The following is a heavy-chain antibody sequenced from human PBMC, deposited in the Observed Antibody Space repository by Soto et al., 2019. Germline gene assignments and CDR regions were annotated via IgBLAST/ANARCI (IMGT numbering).Heavy chain of an antibody. J-gene: IGHJ4*02. Sequence: QVQLQESGPGLVKPSETLSLTCTVSGDSISSFDWTWIRQPPGKGLEWVGYIFSSGSTNYNPSLKSRVTISVDTSENQFSLQLTSVTAADTAVYYCARVGYCSSTPCWPIGYFEYWGQGTLVTVSS. CDR3: ARVGYCSSTPCWPIGYFEY. D-gene: IGHD2-2*01. V-gene: IGHV4-59*01. CDR1: GDSISSFD. CDR2: IFSSGST.